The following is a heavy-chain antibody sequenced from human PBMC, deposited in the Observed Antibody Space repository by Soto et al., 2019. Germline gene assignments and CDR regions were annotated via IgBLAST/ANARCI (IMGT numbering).Heavy chain of an antibody. J-gene: IGHJ4*02. V-gene: IGHV3-23*01. Sequence: GGSLRLSCAASGFTFNDYAMAWVRQAPGQGLEWVSSISGSGGHSSYVDFVRGRFTISRDNVNNILSLDMSDLRAEDTALYYCAKDCRRLAVTGSAFDSWGQGALVTVSS. CDR1: GFTFNDYA. CDR2: ISGSGGHS. D-gene: IGHD6-19*01. CDR3: AKDCRRLAVTGSAFDS.